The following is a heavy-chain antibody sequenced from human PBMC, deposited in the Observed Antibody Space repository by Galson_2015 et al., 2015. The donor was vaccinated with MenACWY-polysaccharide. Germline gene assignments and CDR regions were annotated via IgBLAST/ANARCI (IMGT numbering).Heavy chain of an antibody. CDR1: GFTFSNAW. CDR3: TTVGVTTVTTSYYYGMDV. D-gene: IGHD4-11*01. V-gene: IGHV3-15*01. Sequence: SLRLSCAASGFTFSNAWMSWVRQAPGKGLEWVGRIKSKTDGGTTDYAAPVKGRFTISRDDSKNTLYLQMNSLKTEDTAVYYCTTVGVTTVTTSYYYGMDVWGQGTTVTVSS. CDR2: IKSKTDGGTT. J-gene: IGHJ6*02.